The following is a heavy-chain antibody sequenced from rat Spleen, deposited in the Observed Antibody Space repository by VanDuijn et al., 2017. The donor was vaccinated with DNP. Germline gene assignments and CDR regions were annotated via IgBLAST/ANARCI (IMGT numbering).Heavy chain of an antibody. J-gene: IGHJ4*01. CDR2: INKESSTI. CDR3: ARGRLYPHYAMDA. Sequence: EVQLVESGGGLVQPGRSLKLSCAASGFNFNDHWMGWVRQAPGKGLEWIGEINKESSTINYTPSLKDKFTISRDNAQNTLYLQMSKLGSEDTAIYYCARGRLYPHYAMDAWGQGTSVTVSS. D-gene: IGHD1-2*01. CDR1: GFNFNDHW. V-gene: IGHV4-2*01.